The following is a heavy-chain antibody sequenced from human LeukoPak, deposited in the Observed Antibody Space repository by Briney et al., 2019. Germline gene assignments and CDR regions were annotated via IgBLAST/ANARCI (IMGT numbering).Heavy chain of an antibody. CDR2: IYTSGTT. Sequence: SETLSLTCTVSGGSINSYYWSWIRQPAGKGLEWIGRIYTSGTTNYNPSLKSRVTISVDTSKNQFSLKLSSVTAADTAVYYCARVTLAGHPYYYYYYYMDVWGKGTTVTVSS. J-gene: IGHJ6*03. CDR1: GGSINSYY. V-gene: IGHV4-4*07. CDR3: ARVTLAGHPYYYYYYYMDV. D-gene: IGHD2-15*01.